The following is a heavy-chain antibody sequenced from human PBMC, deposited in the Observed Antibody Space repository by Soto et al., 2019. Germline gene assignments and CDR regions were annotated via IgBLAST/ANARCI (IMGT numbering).Heavy chain of an antibody. CDR2: ISGSGGTT. J-gene: IGHJ4*02. CDR1: GFTFSSYA. V-gene: IGHV3-23*01. D-gene: IGHD5-18*01. CDR3: AKGRTSVGIHYDFDY. Sequence: EVQLLESGGGLVQPGGSLRLPCAASGFTFSSYAMSWVRQAPGKGLEWVSAISGSGGTTYYADSVKGRFSISRDNSRTTLYLQMNSLRAEDTAVYYCAKGRTSVGIHYDFDYWGQGTLVTVSS.